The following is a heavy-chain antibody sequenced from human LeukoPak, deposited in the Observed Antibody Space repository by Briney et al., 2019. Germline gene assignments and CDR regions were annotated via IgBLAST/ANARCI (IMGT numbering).Heavy chain of an antibody. J-gene: IGHJ4*02. CDR3: VRDLGGRSGH. CDR1: GFNFDDYA. V-gene: IGHV3-9*01. D-gene: IGHD1-26*01. Sequence: GGSLRLSCAASGFNFDDYAMHWVRQAPGKGLEWVSGISWNSDDIDYADSVKGRFTISRDNAKNSLYLQMNSLRAEDTAVYYCVRDLGGRSGHWGQGTLVTVSS. CDR2: ISWNSDDI.